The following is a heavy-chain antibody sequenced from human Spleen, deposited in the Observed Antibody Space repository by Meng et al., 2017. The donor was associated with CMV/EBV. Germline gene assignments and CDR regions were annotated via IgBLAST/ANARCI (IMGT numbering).Heavy chain of an antibody. Sequence: SETLSLTCTVSGGSISSGSYYWGWIRQPPGKGLEWIGSFHYSGSTYYNPSLKSRVSISVDTSKNQFSLKLSSVTAADTAVYYCARDGVEGASYVVWFDPWGQGTLVTVSS. CDR3: ARDGVEGASYVVWFDP. V-gene: IGHV4-39*07. CDR2: FHYSGST. J-gene: IGHJ5*02. CDR1: GGSISSGSYY. D-gene: IGHD1-26*01.